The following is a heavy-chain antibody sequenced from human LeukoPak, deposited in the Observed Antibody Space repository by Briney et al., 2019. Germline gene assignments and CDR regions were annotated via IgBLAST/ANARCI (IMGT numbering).Heavy chain of an antibody. CDR2: IYYSGST. V-gene: IGHV4-59*01. J-gene: IGHJ6*03. CDR3: ARFGSYYYYYYYMDV. CDR1: GGSISSYY. D-gene: IGHD1-26*01. Sequence: PSETLSLTCTVSGGSISSYYWSWIRQPPGKGLEWIGYIYYSGSTNYNPSLKSRVTISVDTSKNQFSLKLSSVTAADTAVYYCARFGSYYYYYYYMDVWGKGTTVTISS.